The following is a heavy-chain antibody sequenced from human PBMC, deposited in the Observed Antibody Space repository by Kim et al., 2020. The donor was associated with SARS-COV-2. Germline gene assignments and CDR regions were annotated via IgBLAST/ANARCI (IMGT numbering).Heavy chain of an antibody. J-gene: IGHJ4*02. CDR3: AAFGVVVAATTHQFDY. V-gene: IGHV1-58*01. D-gene: IGHD2-15*01. Sequence: SVKVSCKASGFTFTSSAVQWVRQARGQRLEWIGWIVVGSGNTNYAQKFQERVTITRDMSTSTAYMELSSLRSEDTAVYYCAAFGVVVAATTHQFDYWGQGTLVTVSS. CDR2: IVVGSGNT. CDR1: GFTFTSSA.